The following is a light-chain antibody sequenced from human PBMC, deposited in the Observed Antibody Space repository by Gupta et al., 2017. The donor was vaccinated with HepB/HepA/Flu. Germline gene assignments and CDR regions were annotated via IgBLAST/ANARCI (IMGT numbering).Light chain of an antibody. V-gene: IGLV1-40*01. CDR2: GNS. J-gene: IGLJ2*01. Sequence: QSVLTQPPSVSGAPGNRVTISCTGSSSNIGAGYDVHWYQQPPGPAPKLLIYGNSNRTRGAADRVAGSTSDTSASPAITGLQAEDEAEYYYQYYDRRLSGADVVCGGGTKLTVL. CDR3: QYYDRRLSGADVV. CDR1: SSNIGAGYD.